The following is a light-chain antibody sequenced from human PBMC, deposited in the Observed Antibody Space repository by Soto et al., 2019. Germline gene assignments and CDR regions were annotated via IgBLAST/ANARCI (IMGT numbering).Light chain of an antibody. CDR3: QQFSSYPLT. Sequence: EIVLTRSPGSLSLSRLEIATLSFRASQSVSSTYLAWYQQKPGQAPRLLIYDASSRATGIPDRFSGGGSGTDFTLTISRLEPEDFAVYYCQQFSSYPLTFGGGTKVDIK. V-gene: IGKV3-20*01. CDR2: DAS. CDR1: QSVSSTY. J-gene: IGKJ4*01.